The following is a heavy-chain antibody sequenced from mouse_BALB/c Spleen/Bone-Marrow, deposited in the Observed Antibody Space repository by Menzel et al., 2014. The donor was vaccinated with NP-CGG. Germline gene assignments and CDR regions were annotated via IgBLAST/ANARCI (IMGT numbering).Heavy chain of an antibody. CDR3: ARGVYGYVKYAIDH. Sequence: EVKLVESGGGLVQPGGSRKLSCAASGFTFSSFGMHWVRQAPEKGLEWVAYISGGSSTIYYADTVKGRFTISRDNPKNTLFLQMTSLRSEDTAMYYCARGVYGYVKYAIDHWGQGTSVTVSS. D-gene: IGHD1-2*01. CDR1: GFTFSSFG. J-gene: IGHJ4*01. V-gene: IGHV5-17*02. CDR2: ISGGSSTI.